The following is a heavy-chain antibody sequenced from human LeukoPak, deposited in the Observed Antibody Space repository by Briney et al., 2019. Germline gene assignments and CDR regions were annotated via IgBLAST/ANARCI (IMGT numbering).Heavy chain of an antibody. CDR2: IKSKTDGGTT. Sequence: GGSLRLSCAASGFTFSSYSMNWVRQALGKGLEWVGRIKSKTDGGTTDYAAPVKGRFTISRDDSKKTLYLQMNSLKTEDTAVYYCTTDHDSSGYYYTYATWGQGTLVTVSS. J-gene: IGHJ5*02. CDR3: TTDHDSSGYYYTYAT. V-gene: IGHV3-15*01. D-gene: IGHD3-22*01. CDR1: GFTFSSYS.